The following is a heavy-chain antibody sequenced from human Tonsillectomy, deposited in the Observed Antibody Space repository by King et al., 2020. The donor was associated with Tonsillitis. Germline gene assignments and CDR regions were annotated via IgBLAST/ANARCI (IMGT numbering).Heavy chain of an antibody. V-gene: IGHV1-18*04. CDR2: ISAYNGNT. CDR1: GYTFTSYG. Sequence: VQLVQSGAEVKKPGASVKVSCKASGYTFTSYGISWVRQAPGQGLEWMGWISAYNGNTNYAQKLQGKVTMTTDTSTSTAYMELRSLRSDDTAVYYCARVGAVLLWFGANGAFDIWGQGTMVTVSS. D-gene: IGHD3-10*01. J-gene: IGHJ3*02. CDR3: ARVGAVLLWFGANGAFDI.